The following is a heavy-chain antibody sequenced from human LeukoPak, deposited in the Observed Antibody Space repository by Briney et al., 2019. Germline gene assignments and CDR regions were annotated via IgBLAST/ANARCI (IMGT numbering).Heavy chain of an antibody. CDR1: GFSFITYG. V-gene: IGHV3-30*18. D-gene: IGHD4-23*01. J-gene: IGHJ4*02. CDR2: ISYDGSNK. Sequence: GGSLRLSCAASGFSFITYGMHWVRQAPGKGLEWVAVISYDGSNKYYADSVKGRFTISRDNSKNTLYLQMNSLRAEDTAVYYCAKEKTTVRTPGIDYWGQGTLVTVSS. CDR3: AKEKTTVRTPGIDY.